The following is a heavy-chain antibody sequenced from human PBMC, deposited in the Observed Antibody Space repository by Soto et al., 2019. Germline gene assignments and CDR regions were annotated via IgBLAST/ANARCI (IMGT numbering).Heavy chain of an antibody. CDR1: GFTFSSYG. D-gene: IGHD6-19*01. J-gene: IGHJ4*02. Sequence: QVQLVESGGGVVQPGRSLRLSCAASGFTFSSYGMHWARQLPGRGLEWVPVIRYDGINKYFADSVKGRFTISRDNSKNTLYLQMNSLRDEDTAVYYCASFRGRYRGFDYWGQGTLVNPSS. V-gene: IGHV3-33*01. CDR3: ASFRGRYRGFDY. CDR2: IRYDGINK.